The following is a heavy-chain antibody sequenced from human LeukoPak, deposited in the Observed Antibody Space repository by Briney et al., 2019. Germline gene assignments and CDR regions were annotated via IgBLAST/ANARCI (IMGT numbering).Heavy chain of an antibody. Sequence: QAGGSLRLSCAASGFTFSSSAMSWVRQAPGKGLEWVSAISNNGGYTYYADSVQGRFTIPRDNSKSTLCLQMNSLRAEDTAVYYCAKQLGYCSDGSCYFPYWGQGTLVTVSS. CDR2: ISNNGGYT. D-gene: IGHD2-15*01. CDR3: AKQLGYCSDGSCYFPY. J-gene: IGHJ4*02. CDR1: GFTFSSSA. V-gene: IGHV3-23*01.